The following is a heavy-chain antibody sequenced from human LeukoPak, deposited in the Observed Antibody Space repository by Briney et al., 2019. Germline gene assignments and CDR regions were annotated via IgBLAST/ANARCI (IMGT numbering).Heavy chain of an antibody. CDR3: ARGSDTAMFDY. CDR2: IYYSGST. D-gene: IGHD5-18*01. V-gene: IGHV4-39*01. J-gene: IGHJ4*02. Sequence: SETLSLTCSVSGDSISTSSYYWGWIRQPPGKGLEWIGTIYYSGSTYYNPSLKSRVTISVDTSKNQFSLKLSSVTAADTAVYYCARGSDTAMFDYWGQGTLVTVSS. CDR1: GDSISTSSYY.